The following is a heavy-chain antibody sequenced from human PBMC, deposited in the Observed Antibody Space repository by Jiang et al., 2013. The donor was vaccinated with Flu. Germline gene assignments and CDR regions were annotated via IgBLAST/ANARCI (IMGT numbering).Heavy chain of an antibody. CDR3: ARRWDSGSYFAFDI. V-gene: IGHV5-51*01. CDR2: IYPGDSDT. J-gene: IGHJ3*02. CDR1: GYSFTSYG. D-gene: IGHD1-26*01. Sequence: SGYSFTSYGFXGWVRQMPGKGLEWMGIIYPGDSDTRYSPSFQGQVTISADKSISTAYLQWSSLKASDTAMYYCARRWDSGSYFAFDIWGQGTMVTVSS.